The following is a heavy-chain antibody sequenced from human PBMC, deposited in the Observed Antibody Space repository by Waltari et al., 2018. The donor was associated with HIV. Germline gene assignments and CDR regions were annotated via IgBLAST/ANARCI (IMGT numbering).Heavy chain of an antibody. CDR1: GFTFDDYA. CDR2: ISWDGGST. J-gene: IGHJ4*02. D-gene: IGHD6-13*01. Sequence: EVQLVESGGVVVQPGGSLSLSCAASGFTFDDYAMHWVRQAPGKGLEWVSLISWDGGSTYYADSVKGRFTISRDNSKNSLYLQMNSLRAEDTALYYCAKDSYSSSWLLDYWGQGTLVTVSS. V-gene: IGHV3-43D*04. CDR3: AKDSYSSSWLLDY.